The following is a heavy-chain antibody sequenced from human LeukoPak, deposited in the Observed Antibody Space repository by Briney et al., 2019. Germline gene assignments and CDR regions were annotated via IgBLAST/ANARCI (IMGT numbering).Heavy chain of an antibody. CDR1: GGSISSGGYY. Sequence: PSETLSLTCTVSGGSISSGGYYWSWIRQHPGKGLEWIGYIYYSGSTYYNPSLKSRVTISVDTSKNQFSLKLSSVTAADTAVYYCARRSGSNEMRFSNWFDPWGQGTLVTVSS. J-gene: IGHJ5*02. D-gene: IGHD3-3*01. V-gene: IGHV4-31*03. CDR2: IYYSGST. CDR3: ARRSGSNEMRFSNWFDP.